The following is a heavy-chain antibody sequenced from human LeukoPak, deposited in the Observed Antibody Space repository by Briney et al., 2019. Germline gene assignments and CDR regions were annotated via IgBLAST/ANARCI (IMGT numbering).Heavy chain of an antibody. V-gene: IGHV4-34*01. CDR2: INHSGST. J-gene: IGHJ4*02. Sequence: PSETLSLTCAVYGGSFSGYYWSWIRQPPGKGLEWIGKINHSGSTNYNPSLKSRVTISVDTSKNQFSPKLSSVTAADTAVYYCARGCVTMVRGTNFDYWGQGTLVTVSP. D-gene: IGHD3-10*01. CDR3: ARGCVTMVRGTNFDY. CDR1: GGSFSGYY.